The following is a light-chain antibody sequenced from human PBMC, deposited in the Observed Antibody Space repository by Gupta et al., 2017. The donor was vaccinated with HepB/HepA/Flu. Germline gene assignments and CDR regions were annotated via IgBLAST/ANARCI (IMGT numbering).Light chain of an antibody. CDR3: QQYNNGPPAWT. V-gene: IGKV3-15*01. CDR2: GAS. Sequence: EIVMTQSPATLSVSPGERATLSCRASQSVSSNLAWYQQKPGQAPRLLIYGASTRATGSPARFSGSGVGTECTLTISSRQSEDFAVYYCQQYNNGPPAWTFGQGTKVEIK. CDR1: QSVSSN. J-gene: IGKJ1*01.